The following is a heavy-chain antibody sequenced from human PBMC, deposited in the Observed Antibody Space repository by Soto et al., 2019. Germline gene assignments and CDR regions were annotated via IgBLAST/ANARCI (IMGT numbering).Heavy chain of an antibody. Sequence: GESLKISCQGSTDSLINYWIHWVRQKPGKGLEWVGRIDPSGSHTTYSPSFQGLVTFSFDKSISAAYLQWNSLKASDTAMYFCARSLPANWQGWLAPWGQRTLVTVPS. CDR2: IDPSGSHT. CDR1: TDSLINYW. CDR3: ARSLPANWQGWLAP. V-gene: IGHV5-10-1*01. J-gene: IGHJ5*01.